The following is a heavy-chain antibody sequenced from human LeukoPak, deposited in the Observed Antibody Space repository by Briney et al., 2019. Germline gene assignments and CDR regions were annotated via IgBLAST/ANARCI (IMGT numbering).Heavy chain of an antibody. V-gene: IGHV3-7*01. D-gene: IGHD3-16*01. CDR1: GFTFRNTW. CDR3: ARDMKGNLDY. CDR2: INQDGRTR. Sequence: GGSLRLSCEASGFTFRNTWMAWVRQAPGKGLDWVANINQDGRTRQYADSVRGRFIISRDNARNSLYLEMNRLRAEDSGRYHCARDMKGNLDYWGQGTLVTLSS. J-gene: IGHJ4*02.